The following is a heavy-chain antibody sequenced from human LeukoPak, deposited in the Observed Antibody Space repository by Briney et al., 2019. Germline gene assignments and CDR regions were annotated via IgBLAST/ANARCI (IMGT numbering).Heavy chain of an antibody. D-gene: IGHD6-13*01. J-gene: IGHJ5*02. Sequence: SETLSLTCAVYGGSFSGYYWSWIRQPPGKGLEWIGEINHSGTTNYNPSLKSRVTISVDTSKNQFSLKLSSVTAADPAVYYCANLAAAGNQTPNWFDPWGQGTLVTVSS. V-gene: IGHV4-34*01. CDR2: INHSGTT. CDR3: ANLAAAGNQTPNWFDP. CDR1: GGSFSGYY.